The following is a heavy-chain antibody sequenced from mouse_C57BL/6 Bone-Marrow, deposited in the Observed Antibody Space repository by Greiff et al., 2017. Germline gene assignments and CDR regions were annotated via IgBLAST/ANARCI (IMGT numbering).Heavy chain of an antibody. J-gene: IGHJ3*01. CDR2: ISYDGSN. D-gene: IGHD1-2*01. V-gene: IGHV3-6*01. Sequence: VQLQQSGPGLVKPSQSLSLTCSVTGYSITSGYYWNWIRQFPGNKLEWMGYISYDGSNNYNPSLKNRISITRDTSKNQFFLKLNSVTTEDTATYYCARSLLRPFAYWGQGTLVTVSA. CDR3: ARSLLRPFAY. CDR1: GYSITSGYY.